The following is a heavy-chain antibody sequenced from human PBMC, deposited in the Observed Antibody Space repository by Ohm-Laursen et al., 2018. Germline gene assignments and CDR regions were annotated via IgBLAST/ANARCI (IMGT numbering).Heavy chain of an antibody. CDR2: INPSGGST. V-gene: IGHV1-46*01. Sequence: SSVKVSCKVSGYTFTSYYMHWVRQAPGQGLEWMGIINPSGGSTSYAQKFQGRVTMTRDTSTSTVYMEMSSLKSEDTAVYYCARDLGLVGTNWGYYFNCWGQGTLVTVSS. CDR1: GYTFTSYY. D-gene: IGHD7-27*01. CDR3: ARDLGLVGTNWGYYFNC. J-gene: IGHJ4*02.